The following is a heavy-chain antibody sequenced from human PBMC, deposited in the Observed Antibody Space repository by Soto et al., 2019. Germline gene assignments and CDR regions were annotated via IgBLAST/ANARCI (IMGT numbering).Heavy chain of an antibody. Sequence: GGSLRLSCAASGFTFSSYGMPWVRQAPGKGLERVAVIWYDGSNKYYADTVKGRFTISRDNSKNTLNLQMISLRAEDTVLYYFARVRWLLPYYYRMDVWSQGTTVTVSS. V-gene: IGHV3-33*01. J-gene: IGHJ6*02. CDR3: ARVRWLLPYYYRMDV. CDR2: IWYDGSNK. D-gene: IGHD3-22*01. CDR1: GFTFSSYG.